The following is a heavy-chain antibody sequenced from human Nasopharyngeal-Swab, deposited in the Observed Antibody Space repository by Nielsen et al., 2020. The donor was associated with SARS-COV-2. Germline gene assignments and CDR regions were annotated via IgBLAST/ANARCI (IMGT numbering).Heavy chain of an antibody. J-gene: IGHJ4*02. CDR3: ARGGVAAAGADY. V-gene: IGHV4-34*01. CDR2: INHSGST. Sequence: SETLSLTCAVYGGSFSGYYWSWIRQPPGKGLEWIGEINHSGSTNYNPSLKSRVTISVDTSKNQFSLKLSSVTAADTAVYYCARGGVAAAGADYWGQGTLVTVSS. CDR1: GGSFSGYY. D-gene: IGHD6-13*01.